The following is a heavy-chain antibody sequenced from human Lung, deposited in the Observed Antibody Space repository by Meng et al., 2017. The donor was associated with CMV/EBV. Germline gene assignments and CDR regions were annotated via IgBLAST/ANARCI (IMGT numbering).Heavy chain of an antibody. J-gene: IGHJ2*01. CDR1: GFSPSTRGVG. V-gene: IGHV2-5*02. CDR3: AHTLMGTFYYDILTGYYAYWYFDL. CDR2: IYWDDDK. D-gene: IGHD3-9*01. Sequence: QITLKESGPTLVKPTXTLTLTCTCSGFSPSTRGVGVGWIRQPPGKALEWLALIYWDDDKRYSPSLKSRLTITKDTSKNQVVLTMTNMDPVDTATYYCAHTLMGTFYYDILTGYYAYWYFDLWGRGTLVTVSS.